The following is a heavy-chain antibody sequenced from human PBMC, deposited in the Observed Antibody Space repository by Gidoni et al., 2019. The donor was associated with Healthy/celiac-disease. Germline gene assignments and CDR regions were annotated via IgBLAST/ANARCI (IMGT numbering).Heavy chain of an antibody. J-gene: IGHJ4*02. V-gene: IGHV3-48*03. CDR3: ARDTAGPFDY. D-gene: IGHD5-18*01. CDR1: GFTFSSYE. Sequence: EVQLVESGGGLVQPGGSLLLSCAASGFTFSSYEMNWVRQAPGKGREWVSYISSSGRNIYYPDSVKGRFTSSRDNAKKPLYLQMNSLRAEDTAGDYCARDTAGPFDYWGQGTLVTVSS. CDR2: ISSSGRNI.